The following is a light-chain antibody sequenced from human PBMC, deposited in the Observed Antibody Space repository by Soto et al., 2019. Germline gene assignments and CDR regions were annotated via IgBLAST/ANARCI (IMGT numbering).Light chain of an antibody. CDR3: CSYAGSSTV. V-gene: IGLV2-23*02. Sequence: QSALTQPASVSGSPGQSITISCTGTSSDVGSYNFVSWYQQHPGKAPKLMIYEVTKRPSGVSNRFSGSKSGNTASLTISGLQVEDEADYYCCSYAGSSTVFGGGTKLTVL. CDR2: EVT. CDR1: SSDVGSYNF. J-gene: IGLJ2*01.